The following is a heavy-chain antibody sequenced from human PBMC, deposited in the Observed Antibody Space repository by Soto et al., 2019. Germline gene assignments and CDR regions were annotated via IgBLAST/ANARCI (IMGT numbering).Heavy chain of an antibody. CDR3: ARVSGTTLRGPDAAFDI. J-gene: IGHJ3*02. V-gene: IGHV4-31*03. CDR1: GGYISSGGYY. CDR2: IYYSGST. D-gene: IGHD1-26*01. Sequence: SETLSLTCTVSGGYISSGGYYWSWIRQHPGKGLEWIGYIYYSGSTYYNPSLKSRVTISVDTSKNQFSLKLSSVTAADTAVYYCARVSGTTLRGPDAAFDIWGQGTMVTVSS.